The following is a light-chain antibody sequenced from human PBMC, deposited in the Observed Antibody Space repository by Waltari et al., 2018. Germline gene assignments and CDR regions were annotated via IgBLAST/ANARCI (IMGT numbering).Light chain of an antibody. V-gene: IGKV1-39*01. J-gene: IGKJ4*01. CDR3: QETSSAPPVT. Sequence: DIQMTQSPSSLSASVGDTVTLTCRASQSISTYLNWYQVKPGKAPKLLIYVGSSLQSGVPSRFSGSGSGTDFTLTINSLQPEDFATYYCQETSSAPPVTFGGGTKVEIK. CDR1: QSISTY. CDR2: VGS.